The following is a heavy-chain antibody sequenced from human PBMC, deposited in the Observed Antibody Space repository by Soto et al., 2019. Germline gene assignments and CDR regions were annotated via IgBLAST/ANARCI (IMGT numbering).Heavy chain of an antibody. CDR1: GFSLTTVGVG. D-gene: IGHD3-10*01. CDR3: AHRPSGFGELLSRPFDH. J-gene: IGHJ4*02. V-gene: IGHV2-5*02. CDR2: IYWDDDK. Sequence: QITLKESGPTLVKPTQTLTLTCSFSGFSLTTVGVGVGWIRQPPGKALEWLALIYWDDDKYYSPSLKSRLTITXDXSXNXXVLTMANLDPVDTATYYCAHRPSGFGELLSRPFDHWGQGALVTVSS.